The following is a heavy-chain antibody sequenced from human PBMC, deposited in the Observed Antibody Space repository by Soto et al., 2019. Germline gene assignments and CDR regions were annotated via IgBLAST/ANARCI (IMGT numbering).Heavy chain of an antibody. CDR3: ARARIRAGITGTTYYYGMDV. CDR1: GGSFSGYY. CDR2: INHSGST. D-gene: IGHD1-7*01. V-gene: IGHV4-34*01. J-gene: IGHJ6*02. Sequence: SDTLSLTSAVYGGSFSGYYWSWIRQPPGKGLEWIGEINHSGSTNYNPSLKSRVTISVDTSKNQFSLKLSSVTAADTAVYYCARARIRAGITGTTYYYGMDVWGQGTTVTVSS.